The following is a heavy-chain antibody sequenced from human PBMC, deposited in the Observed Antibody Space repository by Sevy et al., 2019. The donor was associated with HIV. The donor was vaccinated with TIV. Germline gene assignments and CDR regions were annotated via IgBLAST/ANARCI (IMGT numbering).Heavy chain of an antibody. J-gene: IGHJ4*02. V-gene: IGHV3-53*01. Sequence: GGSLRLSCAASGFSVSSNYMSWVRQAPGKGLEWVSVIYTGGSAYSADSVKGRFTISRDNSKNTLYLQMDSLRAEDTAVYYCARRGEGSSPTRFDYWGQGTLVTVSS. CDR2: IYTGGSA. CDR3: ARRGEGSSPTRFDY. CDR1: GFSVSSNY. D-gene: IGHD1-26*01.